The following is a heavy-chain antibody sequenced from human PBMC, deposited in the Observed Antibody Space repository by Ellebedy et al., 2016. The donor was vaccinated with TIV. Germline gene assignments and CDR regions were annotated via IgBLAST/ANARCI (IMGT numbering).Heavy chain of an antibody. D-gene: IGHD2-2*01. J-gene: IGHJ6*02. V-gene: IGHV4-4*07. CDR1: GGSISSYY. Sequence: SETLSLXXTVSGGSISSYYWSWIRQPAGKGLEWIGRIYTSGSTNYNPSLKSRVTMSVDTSKNQFSLKLSSVTAADTAVYYCATISEGYCSSTSCYRDYYYGMDVWGQGTTVTVSS. CDR2: IYTSGST. CDR3: ATISEGYCSSTSCYRDYYYGMDV.